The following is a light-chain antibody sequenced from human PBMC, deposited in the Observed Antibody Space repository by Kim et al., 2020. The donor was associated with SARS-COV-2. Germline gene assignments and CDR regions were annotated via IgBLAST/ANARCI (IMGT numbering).Light chain of an antibody. CDR1: QSISDW. CDR2: KAS. V-gene: IGKV1-5*03. CDR3: QHYNPYSPHT. J-gene: IGKJ2*01. Sequence: ASVGDRVTITCRASQSISDWLAWYQQKPGKAPKILMYKASTLENGVPSRFSGSGSGTEFTLTISSLQPDDFATYFCQHYNPYSPHTFGQGTKLEI.